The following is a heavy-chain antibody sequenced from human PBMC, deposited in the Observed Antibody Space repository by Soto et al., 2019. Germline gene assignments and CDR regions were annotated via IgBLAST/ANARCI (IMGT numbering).Heavy chain of an antibody. J-gene: IGHJ5*02. D-gene: IGHD3-16*01. V-gene: IGHV4-38-2*01. CDR3: ARQLQYAYDS. CDR2: VFHTGST. CDR1: GDSISGDYY. Sequence: PSETLSLTCSISGDSISGDYYWGWIRQPPGKGLEWIGVVFHTGSTHYSPSLKSRVSISLDTSKKLFSLRLTSVTAADAAVYYCARQLQYAYDSWGPGILVTV.